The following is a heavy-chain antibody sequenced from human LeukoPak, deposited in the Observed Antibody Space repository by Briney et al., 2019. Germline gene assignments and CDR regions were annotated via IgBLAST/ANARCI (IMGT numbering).Heavy chain of an antibody. Sequence: SETLSLTCTVSGGSISSSSYYWGWLRQPPGKGLEWIGSIYYSGSTYYNPSLKSRVTISVDTSKNQFSLKLSSVTAADTAVYYCARDRLGIAVAGYDYWGQGTLVTVSS. CDR2: IYYSGST. CDR3: ARDRLGIAVAGYDY. D-gene: IGHD6-19*01. CDR1: GGSISSSSYY. V-gene: IGHV4-39*07. J-gene: IGHJ4*02.